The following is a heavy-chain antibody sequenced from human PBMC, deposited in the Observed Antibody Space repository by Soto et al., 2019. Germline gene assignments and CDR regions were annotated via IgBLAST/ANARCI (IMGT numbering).Heavy chain of an antibody. J-gene: IGHJ4*02. V-gene: IGHV1-18*01. CDR1: GYTFTNFG. D-gene: IGHD5-12*01. CDR3: ARDPSGYDLPAY. CDR2: ISAYNGNT. Sequence: ASVKVSCKASGYTFTNFGISWVRQAPGQGLEWMGWISAYNGNTNYAQNFQGRVTMTTDTSTSTAYMELSSLRSEDTAVYYCARDPSGYDLPAYWGQGTLVTVSS.